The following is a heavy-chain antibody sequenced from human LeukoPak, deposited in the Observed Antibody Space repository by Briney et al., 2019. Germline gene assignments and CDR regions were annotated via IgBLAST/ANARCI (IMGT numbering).Heavy chain of an antibody. CDR1: GGSISSSSYY. D-gene: IGHD2-15*01. Sequence: PSETLSLTCTVSGGSISSSSYYWGWIRQPPGKGLEWIGSIYYSGSTYYNPSLKSRVTISVDTSKNQFSPKLSSVTAADTAVYYCASLKAPAAAPFDYWGQGTLVTVSS. CDR2: IYYSGST. CDR3: ASLKAPAAAPFDY. J-gene: IGHJ4*02. V-gene: IGHV4-39*07.